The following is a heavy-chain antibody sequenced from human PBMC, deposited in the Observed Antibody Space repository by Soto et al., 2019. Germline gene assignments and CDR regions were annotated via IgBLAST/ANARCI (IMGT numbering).Heavy chain of an antibody. Sequence: QITLKESGPPLVKPTQTLTLTCTFSGFSLSTSGVGVGWIRQPPGKALEWLALIYWDDDKRYSPSLKSRLTLTKDTSKTQVVLTMTNMDPVDTATYYCAHNGDYFGGMDVWGQGTTVTVSS. CDR3: AHNGDYFGGMDV. D-gene: IGHD4-17*01. J-gene: IGHJ6*02. CDR1: GFSLSTSGVG. CDR2: IYWDDDK. V-gene: IGHV2-5*02.